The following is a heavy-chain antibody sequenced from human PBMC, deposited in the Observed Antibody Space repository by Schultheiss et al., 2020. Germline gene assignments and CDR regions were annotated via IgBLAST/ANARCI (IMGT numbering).Heavy chain of an antibody. CDR3: ARDPSYYGPLDY. Sequence: GESLKISCAASGFTFSSYGMHWVRQASGKGLEWVGRIRSKANSYATAYAASVKGRFTISRDDSKNTAYLQMNSLRTEDTAMYYCARDPSYYGPLDYWAQGTLVNVSS. J-gene: IGHJ4*02. D-gene: IGHD1-26*01. V-gene: IGHV3-73*01. CDR2: IRSKANSYAT. CDR1: GFTFSSYG.